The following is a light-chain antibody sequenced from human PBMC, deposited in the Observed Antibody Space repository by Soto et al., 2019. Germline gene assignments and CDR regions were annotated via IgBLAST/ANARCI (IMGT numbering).Light chain of an antibody. Sequence: DIQMTQSPSTLSAFLGDRVTITCRASQSISSRLAWYQQKPGKAPKFLIYDASSLESGVPSRFSGSGSGTQFTLTISSLQPDDSATYYCQQFNSYPLTLGGGTKVDIK. J-gene: IGKJ4*01. CDR3: QQFNSYPLT. CDR1: QSISSR. CDR2: DAS. V-gene: IGKV1-5*01.